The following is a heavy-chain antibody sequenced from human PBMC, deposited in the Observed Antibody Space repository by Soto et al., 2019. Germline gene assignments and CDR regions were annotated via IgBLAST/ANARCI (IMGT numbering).Heavy chain of an antibody. CDR1: GGTFSSYA. J-gene: IGHJ6*02. CDR2: IIPIFGTA. CDR3: ARDRHDFWSGYKSAPTNYYYGMDV. Sequence: SVKASCKASGGTFSSYAISWVRQAPGQGLEWMGGIIPIFGTANYAQKFQGRVTITADESTSTAYMELSSLRSEDTAVYYCARDRHDFWSGYKSAPTNYYYGMDVWGQGTTVTVSS. V-gene: IGHV1-69*13. D-gene: IGHD3-3*01.